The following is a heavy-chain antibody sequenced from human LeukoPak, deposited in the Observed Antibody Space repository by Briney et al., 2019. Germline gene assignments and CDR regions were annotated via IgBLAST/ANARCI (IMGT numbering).Heavy chain of an antibody. V-gene: IGHV3-53*01. D-gene: IGHD2-2*01. Sequence: SGGSLRLSCAASGFTVSSNYMSWVRQAPGKGLEWVSVIYSGGSTYYADSVKGRFTISRDNSKNTLYLQMNSLRAEDTAVYYCARALCSTSCYPGDYYYMDVWGKGTTVTVSS. J-gene: IGHJ6*03. CDR1: GFTVSSNY. CDR3: ARALCSTSCYPGDYYYMDV. CDR2: IYSGGST.